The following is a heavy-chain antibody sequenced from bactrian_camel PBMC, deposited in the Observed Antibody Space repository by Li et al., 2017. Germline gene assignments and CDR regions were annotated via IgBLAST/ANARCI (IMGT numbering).Heavy chain of an antibody. J-gene: IGHJ4*01. CDR1: GYPYSSNY. CDR2: IDSSGGAP. Sequence: HVQLVESGGGSVQAGGSLRLSCVASGYPYSSNYMGWFRQAPGKEREGVAAIDSSGGAPYYAPSVKGRITISRDNAKNTLYLQMNSLKSEDTALYYCCTDGDYVSDYGGGQGTQVTVS. CDR3: CTDGDYVSDYG. D-gene: IGHD4*01. V-gene: IGHV3S54*01.